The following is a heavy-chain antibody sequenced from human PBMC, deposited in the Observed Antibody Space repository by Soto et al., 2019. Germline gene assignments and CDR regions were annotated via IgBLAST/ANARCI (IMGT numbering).Heavy chain of an antibody. J-gene: IGHJ4*02. CDR2: IYHNGGT. CDR1: GDSFNSNYY. CDR3: ARGSWSIRFHH. V-gene: IGHV4-34*01. D-gene: IGHD1-20*01. Sequence: QVQLRQWGAGLLKPSETLSLTCAVYGDSFNSNYYWTWILQPPGKGLEWIGEIYHNGGTNYSPSHKSRVTISEDTSKSQFSLNLNSVTAADTAVYYCARGSWSIRFHHWGQGSLVTVSS.